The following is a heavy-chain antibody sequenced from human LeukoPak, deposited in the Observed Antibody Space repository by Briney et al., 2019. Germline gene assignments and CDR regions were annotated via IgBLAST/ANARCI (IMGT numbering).Heavy chain of an antibody. D-gene: IGHD4-17*01. Sequence: SETLSLTCAVHGGSFSSYYWAWIRQPPGKGLEWIGEINPGGTTNYHPSLKRRVTISADTSKSQFSLELRSVTAADTAVFYCARAKSTVSTYFDSWGQGSLVTVSS. CDR2: INPGGTT. CDR1: GGSFSSYY. CDR3: ARAKSTVSTYFDS. V-gene: IGHV4-34*01. J-gene: IGHJ4*02.